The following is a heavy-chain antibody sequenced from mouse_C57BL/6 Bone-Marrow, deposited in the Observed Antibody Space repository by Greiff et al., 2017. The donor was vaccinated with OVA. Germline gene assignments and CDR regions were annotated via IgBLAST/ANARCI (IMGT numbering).Heavy chain of an antibody. V-gene: IGHV5-17*01. CDR3: ATIYYYGSSYLWYAMDY. J-gene: IGHJ4*01. CDR1: GFTFSDYG. CDR2: ISSGSSTI. Sequence: EVNLVESGGGLVKPGGSLKLSCAASGFTFSDYGMHWVRQAPEKGLEWVAYISSGSSTIYYADTVKGRFTISRDNAKNTLFLQMTSLRSEDTAMYYCATIYYYGSSYLWYAMDYWGQGTSVTVSS. D-gene: IGHD1-1*01.